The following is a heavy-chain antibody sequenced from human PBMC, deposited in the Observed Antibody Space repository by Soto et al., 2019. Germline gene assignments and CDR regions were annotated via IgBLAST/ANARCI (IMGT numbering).Heavy chain of an antibody. CDR1: GGSSSSSSYY. J-gene: IGHJ6*02. CDR3: ARRLYYDSSGLEGGGMHV. V-gene: IGHV4-39*01. D-gene: IGHD3-22*01. Sequence: PWETLSLTCTVSGGSSSSSSYYWGWIRQPPGKGLEWIGSIYYSGSTYYNPSLKSRVTISVDTSKNQFSLKLSSVTAADTAVYYCARRLYYDSSGLEGGGMHVWGERPKVTVCS. CDR2: IYYSGST.